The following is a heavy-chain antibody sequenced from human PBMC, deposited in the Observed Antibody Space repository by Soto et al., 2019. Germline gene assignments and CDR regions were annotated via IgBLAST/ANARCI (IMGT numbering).Heavy chain of an antibody. D-gene: IGHD3-9*01. Sequence: QLQLQESGPGLVKPSETLSLTCTVSGGSISSSSYYWGWIRQPPGKGLEWIGSIYYSGSTYYNPSLKSRVTISVDTSKNQFSLKLSSGTAADTAVYYCARGVLRYFDWLFQIDYWGQGTLVTVSS. J-gene: IGHJ4*02. CDR1: GGSISSSSYY. CDR2: IYYSGST. V-gene: IGHV4-39*01. CDR3: ARGVLRYFDWLFQIDY.